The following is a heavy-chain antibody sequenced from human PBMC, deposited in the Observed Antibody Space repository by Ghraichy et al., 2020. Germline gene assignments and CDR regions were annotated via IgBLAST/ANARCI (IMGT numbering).Heavy chain of an antibody. CDR1: GFTFSNYA. D-gene: IGHD6-19*01. CDR2: ISGSGDIT. CDR3: AKPSYSSGWYLVY. Sequence: GGSLRLSSTASGFTFSNYAMSWVRQAPGKGLEWVSAISGSGDITHYADSVKGRFTISRDNSKNTLYLQMNSLSPEDTAVYYCAKPSYSSGWYLVYWGQGTLVTVSS. J-gene: IGHJ4*02. V-gene: IGHV3-23*01.